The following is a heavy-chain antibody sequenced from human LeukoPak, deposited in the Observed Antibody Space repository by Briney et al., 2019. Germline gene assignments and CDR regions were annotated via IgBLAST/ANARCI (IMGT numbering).Heavy chain of an antibody. V-gene: IGHV4-59*12. CDR1: GGSISRDY. CDR3: ARELEYSSSLHYYYYYMDV. Sequence: SETLSLTCTVSGGSISRDYWSWIRQPPGKGLEWIGYIYYTGSTNYNPSLKSRVTMSVDTSKNQFSLKLSSVTAADTAVYYCARELEYSSSLHYYYYYMDVWGKGTTVTVSS. D-gene: IGHD6-6*01. J-gene: IGHJ6*03. CDR2: IYYTGST.